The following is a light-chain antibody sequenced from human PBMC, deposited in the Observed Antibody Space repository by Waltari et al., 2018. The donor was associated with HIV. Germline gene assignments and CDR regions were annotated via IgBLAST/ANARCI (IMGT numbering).Light chain of an antibody. J-gene: IGKJ1*01. CDR3: QQYFSTPPT. CDR1: QTVLYKSNTRNY. Sequence: DIVMTQSPDSLALSLGERAAINCKSSQTVLYKSNTRNYLAWFQQKPGQPPKLLIYWASTRESGVPDRFSGSGSGTDFNLTISSLQAEDVAVYYCQQYFSTPPTFGQGTKVEI. CDR2: WAS. V-gene: IGKV4-1*01.